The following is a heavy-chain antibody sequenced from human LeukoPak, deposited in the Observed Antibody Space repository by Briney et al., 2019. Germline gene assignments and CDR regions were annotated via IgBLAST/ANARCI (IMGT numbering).Heavy chain of an antibody. J-gene: IGHJ4*02. CDR3: ARGVLAYYYDSSGYYGLNFDY. CDR2: IVVGSGNT. Sequence: GTSVKVSCKASGFTFTSSAMQWVRQARGQRLEWIGWIVVGSGNTNYAQKFQERVTITRDMSTSTAYMELSSLRSEDTAVYYCARGVLAYYYDSSGYYGLNFDYWGQGTLVTVSS. V-gene: IGHV1-58*02. CDR1: GFTFTSSA. D-gene: IGHD3-22*01.